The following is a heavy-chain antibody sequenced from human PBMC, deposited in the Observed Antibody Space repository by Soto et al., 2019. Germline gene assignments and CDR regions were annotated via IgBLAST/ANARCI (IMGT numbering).Heavy chain of an antibody. CDR1: GFTFSDYY. J-gene: IGHJ4*02. Sequence: GGSLRLSCAASGFTFSDYYMSWIRQAPGKGLECVSYTSSGGSSIYYADSVKGRFTISRDNAKNSLYLQMNSLRAGDTAVYYCARLLKSGKYYFDYWGQGTLVTVSS. D-gene: IGHD1-26*01. CDR2: TSSGGSSI. CDR3: ARLLKSGKYYFDY. V-gene: IGHV3-11*01.